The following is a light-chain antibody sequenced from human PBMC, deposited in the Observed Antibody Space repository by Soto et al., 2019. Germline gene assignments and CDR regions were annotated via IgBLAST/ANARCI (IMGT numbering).Light chain of an antibody. CDR1: QGISNY. CDR2: DAS. J-gene: IGKJ4*01. CDR3: QQYNNWPLT. Sequence: TQSPSFLSASVGDRVTITCRASQGISNYLAWYQQKSGQPPRLLIYDASTRATGFPARFSGSGSGTEFTLTISSLQSEDFAVYYCQQYNNWPLTFGGGTKVDIK. V-gene: IGKV3D-15*01.